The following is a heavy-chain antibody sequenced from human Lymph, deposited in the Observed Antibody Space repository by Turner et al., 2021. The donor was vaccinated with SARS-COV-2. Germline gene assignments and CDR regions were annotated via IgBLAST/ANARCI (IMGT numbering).Heavy chain of an antibody. Sequence: QVQLVESGGGVVQPGRSLRLSCAASGFTFSNYGIHWVRQAPGKGLEWVAVIWYDGSNKYYADSVKGRFTISRDNSKNTLYLQMNSPRAEDTAVYYCAREGYFYDTSRAFDIWGQGTMVTVSS. D-gene: IGHD3-22*01. V-gene: IGHV3-33*01. CDR2: IWYDGSNK. CDR1: GFTFSNYG. CDR3: AREGYFYDTSRAFDI. J-gene: IGHJ3*02.